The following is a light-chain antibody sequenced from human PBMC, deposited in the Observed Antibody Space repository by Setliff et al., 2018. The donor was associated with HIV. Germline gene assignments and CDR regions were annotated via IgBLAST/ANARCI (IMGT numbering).Light chain of an antibody. V-gene: IGLV2-14*01. Sequence: QSALTQPASVSGSPGQWITISCTGTSSDVGGYNYVSWYQQHPGKAPKLLIYDVTSRHPGVSNRFSGSKSGNTASLTISGLQAEDEADYYCSSYAISSPYVFGTGTKVTVL. CDR1: SSDVGGYNY. CDR3: SSYAISSPYV. CDR2: DVT. J-gene: IGLJ1*01.